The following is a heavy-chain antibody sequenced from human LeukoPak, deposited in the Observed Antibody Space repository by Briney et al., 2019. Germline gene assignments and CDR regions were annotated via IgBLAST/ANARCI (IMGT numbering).Heavy chain of an antibody. J-gene: IGHJ4*02. CDR1: GFSLSTSGVG. Sequence: SGPTLVNPTQTLTLTCTFSGFSLSTSGVGVGWIRQPPGKALAWLALIYWNDDKRYSPSLKSRLTITKDTSKNQVVLTMTNMDPVDTATYYCARQTRGYSYGYQDYWGQGTLVTVSS. CDR3: ARQTRGYSYGYQDY. V-gene: IGHV2-5*01. D-gene: IGHD5-18*01. CDR2: IYWNDDK.